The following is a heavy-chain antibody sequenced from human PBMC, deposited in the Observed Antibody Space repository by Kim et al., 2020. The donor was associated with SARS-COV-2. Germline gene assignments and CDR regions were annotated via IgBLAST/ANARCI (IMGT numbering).Heavy chain of an antibody. CDR3: ASLFRATDYYYGMDV. V-gene: IGHV4-31*03. J-gene: IGHJ6*02. Sequence: SETLSLTCTVSGGSISSGGYYCSWIRQHPGKGLEWIGYIYYSGSTYYNPSLKSRVTISVDTSKNQFSLKLSSVTAADTAVYYCASLFRATDYYYGMDVWGQGTPVTVSS. CDR2: IYYSGST. D-gene: IGHD5-12*01. CDR1: GGSISSGGYY.